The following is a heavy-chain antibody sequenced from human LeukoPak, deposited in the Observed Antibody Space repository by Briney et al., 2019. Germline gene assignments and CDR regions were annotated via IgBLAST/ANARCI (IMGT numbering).Heavy chain of an antibody. CDR1: GSTFTGYF. V-gene: IGHV1-2*02. J-gene: IGHJ4*02. Sequence: GASVKVSCKASGSTFTGYFMHWVRQAPGQGLEWMGWINPNSGGTNYAQKFQGRVTMTRDTSTSTVYMELSSLRSEDTAVYYCARGPSYSSGWCSHWGQGTLVTVSS. CDR2: INPNSGGT. CDR3: ARGPSYSSGWCSH. D-gene: IGHD6-19*01.